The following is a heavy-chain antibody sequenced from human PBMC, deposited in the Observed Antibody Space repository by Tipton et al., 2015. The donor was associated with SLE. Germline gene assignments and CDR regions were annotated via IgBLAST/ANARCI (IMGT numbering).Heavy chain of an antibody. J-gene: IGHJ3*02. CDR3: ARGRELTKGAFDI. CDR1: GGSISSSRYY. Sequence: TLSLTCTVSGGSISSSRYYWGWIRQPPGKGLEWIGSIYHSGTAYYNPSLKSRVTISVDTSKNQISLKLSSVTAADTAVYYCARGRELTKGAFDIWGQGTMVTVSS. CDR2: IYHSGTA. D-gene: IGHD1-26*01. V-gene: IGHV4-39*07.